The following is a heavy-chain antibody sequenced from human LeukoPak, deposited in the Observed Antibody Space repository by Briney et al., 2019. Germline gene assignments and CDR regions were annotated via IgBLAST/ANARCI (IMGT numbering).Heavy chain of an antibody. CDR2: IYYSGST. Sequence: SETLSLTCTVSGGSISSYYWSWIRQPPGQGLEWIGYIYYSGSTNYNPSLKSRVTISVDTSKNQFSLKLSSVTAADTAVYYCARRGGYQGAFDIWGQGTMVTVSS. CDR3: ARRGGYQGAFDI. CDR1: GGSISSYY. J-gene: IGHJ3*02. V-gene: IGHV4-59*08. D-gene: IGHD5-24*01.